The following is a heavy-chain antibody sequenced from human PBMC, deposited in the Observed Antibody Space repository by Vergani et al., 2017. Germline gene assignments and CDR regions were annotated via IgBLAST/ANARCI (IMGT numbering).Heavy chain of an antibody. CDR3: ARTLKFLDMDV. Sequence: VQLVESGGGLVKPGGSLRLSCAASEFTFSDVWMSWVRQAPGKGLEWVARTRNKARGYSTDYAASVRGRFIVSRDASGKSVSLQMTRLRIDDTAVYFCARTLKFLDMDVWGKGTTVTVSS. CDR1: EFTFSDVW. D-gene: IGHD3-3*01. CDR2: TRNKARGYST. V-gene: IGHV3-72*01. J-gene: IGHJ6*04.